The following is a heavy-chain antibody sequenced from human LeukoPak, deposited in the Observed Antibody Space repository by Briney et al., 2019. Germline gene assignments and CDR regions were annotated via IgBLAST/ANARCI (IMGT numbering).Heavy chain of an antibody. V-gene: IGHV1-2*02. Sequence: GASVKVSCKASGYTFIGYYMHWVRQAPGQGLEWMGWINPNSGGTNYAQKFQGRVTMTRDTSISTAYMELSRLRSDDTAVYYCARAAVAGNWFDPWGQGTLVTVSS. CDR3: ARAAVAGNWFDP. D-gene: IGHD6-19*01. J-gene: IGHJ5*02. CDR1: GYTFIGYY. CDR2: INPNSGGT.